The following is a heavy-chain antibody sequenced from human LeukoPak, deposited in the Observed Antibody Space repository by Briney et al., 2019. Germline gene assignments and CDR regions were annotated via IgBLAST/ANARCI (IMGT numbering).Heavy chain of an antibody. CDR3: ARQPSDSWGGWFDP. CDR2: IHYSGTT. Sequence: PSETLSLTCTVSGGSISSGSYYWSWIRQPAGKGLEWIGYIHYSGTTNYNPSLKSRLTVSVDTSKNQFPLKLTSVTAADTAVYYCARQPSDSWGGWFDPWGQGTLVTVSS. V-gene: IGHV4-61*10. CDR1: GGSISSGSYY. D-gene: IGHD6-13*01. J-gene: IGHJ5*02.